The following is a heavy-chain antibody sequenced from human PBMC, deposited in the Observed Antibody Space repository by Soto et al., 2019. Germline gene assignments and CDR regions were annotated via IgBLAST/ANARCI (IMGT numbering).Heavy chain of an antibody. CDR2: IYYSGST. CDR3: ARHTGGYRWYYYYYGMDV. Sequence: QLQLQESGPGPVKPSETLSLTCTVSGGSISSSSYYWGWIRQPPGKGLEWIGSIYYSGSTYYNPSLKSRVTISVDTSKNQFSLKLSSVTAADTAVYYCARHTGGYRWYYYYYGMDVWGQGPRSPSP. D-gene: IGHD2-8*02. V-gene: IGHV4-39*01. CDR1: GGSISSSSYY. J-gene: IGHJ6*02.